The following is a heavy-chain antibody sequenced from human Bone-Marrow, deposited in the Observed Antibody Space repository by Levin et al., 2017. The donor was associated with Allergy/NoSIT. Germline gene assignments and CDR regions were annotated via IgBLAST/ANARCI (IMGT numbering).Heavy chain of an antibody. D-gene: IGHD1-26*01. CDR3: VRVGGTYYSDY. Sequence: GGSLRLSCAASGFTFSDYGIHWVRQAPGKGLEWVSLVWNDGQKKYYADSVKGRFTISKDNSKNTVSMEMSSLRVEDTAIYYCVRVGGTYYSDYWGQGTLVIVYS. V-gene: IGHV3-33*01. CDR2: VWNDGQKK. CDR1: GFTFSDYG. J-gene: IGHJ4*02.